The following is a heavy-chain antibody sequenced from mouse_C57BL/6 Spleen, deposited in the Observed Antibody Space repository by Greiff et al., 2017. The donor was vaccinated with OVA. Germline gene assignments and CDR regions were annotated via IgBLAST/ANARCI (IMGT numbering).Heavy chain of an antibody. Sequence: DVQLVESEGGLVQPGSSMKLSCTASGFTLSDYYMAWVRQVPEKGLEWVANINYDGSSTYYLDSLKSRFIISRDNAKNILYLQMSSLKSEDTATYYCARVYYGSSYGYFDVWGTGTTVTVSS. CDR2: INYDGSST. V-gene: IGHV5-16*01. D-gene: IGHD1-1*01. CDR3: ARVYYGSSYGYFDV. CDR1: GFTLSDYY. J-gene: IGHJ1*03.